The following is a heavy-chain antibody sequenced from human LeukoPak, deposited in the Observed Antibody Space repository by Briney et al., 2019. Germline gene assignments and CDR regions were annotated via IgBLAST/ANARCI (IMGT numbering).Heavy chain of an antibody. Sequence: PSETLSLTCAVSGYSISSSNWWGWIRQPPGKGLEWIGYIYYSGSTYYNPSLKSRVTMSVDTSKNQFSLQLNSVTAADTAIYYCVRHDGRGGATMGAMDSWGQGSLVTVSS. D-gene: IGHD5-12*01. V-gene: IGHV4-28*01. CDR1: GYSISSSNW. CDR3: VRHDGRGGATMGAMDS. CDR2: IYYSGST. J-gene: IGHJ4*02.